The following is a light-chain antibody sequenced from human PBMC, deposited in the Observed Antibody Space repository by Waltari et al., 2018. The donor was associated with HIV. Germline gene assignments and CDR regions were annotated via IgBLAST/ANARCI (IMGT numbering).Light chain of an antibody. V-gene: IGLV3-1*01. Sequence: DLSQPASVSVSPGQTATVTCSGDKLGNRFVCWYRQKSGQSPDLIIYQDSRGPSGISDRFSGSTSGNKATLTIRGTQSIDEGDYYCQAWDSNTFVFGSGTRVTVL. CDR3: QAWDSNTFV. CDR2: QDS. J-gene: IGLJ1*01. CDR1: KLGNRF.